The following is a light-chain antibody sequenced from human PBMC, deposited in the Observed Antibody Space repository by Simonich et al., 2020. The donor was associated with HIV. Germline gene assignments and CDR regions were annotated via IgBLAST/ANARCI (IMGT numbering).Light chain of an antibody. Sequence: QSALTQPASVSGSPGQSITISCTGTSSDVGNYNYGSWYQQHPGKAPKLMIYDVSNRPSGVSNRFSGSKSGNTASLTISGLQAEDEADYYCSSYTSSSTLAVFGGGTQLTVL. CDR2: DVS. J-gene: IGLJ7*01. CDR3: SSYTSSSTLAV. V-gene: IGLV2-14*03. CDR1: SSDVGNYNY.